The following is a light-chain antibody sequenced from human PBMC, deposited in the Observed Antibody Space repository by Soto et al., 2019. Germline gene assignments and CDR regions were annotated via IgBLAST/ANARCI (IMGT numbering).Light chain of an antibody. V-gene: IGKV3-11*01. CDR3: QQRSNWPRT. J-gene: IGKJ1*01. CDR2: DVS. CDR1: QNISNY. Sequence: IVFAHASSTLSLSPGKRATLSCMASQNISNYLIWYQQKPGQAPRLLIYDVSNRATGIPARFSGSGSGTDFTLTISSLEPEDFAVYYCQQRSNWPRTFGQGTKVDIK.